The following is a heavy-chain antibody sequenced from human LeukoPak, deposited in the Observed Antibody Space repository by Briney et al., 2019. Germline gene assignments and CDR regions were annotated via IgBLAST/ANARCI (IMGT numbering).Heavy chain of an antibody. CDR3: VKERGYSSSSFDY. V-gene: IGHV3-23*01. CDR2: FSGSGSST. J-gene: IGHJ4*02. Sequence: GSLRLSCAASGFTFSTYAMSWVRQAPGKGLEWVSAFSGSGSSTYYADSVKGRFTISRDNPKNTLYLQMNSLRAEDTAIYYCVKERGYSSSSFDYWGQGTLVTVSS. D-gene: IGHD6-6*01. CDR1: GFTFSTYA.